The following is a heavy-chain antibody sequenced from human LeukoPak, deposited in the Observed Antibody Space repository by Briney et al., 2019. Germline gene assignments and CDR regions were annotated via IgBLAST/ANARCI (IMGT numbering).Heavy chain of an antibody. V-gene: IGHV1-3*01. Sequence: ASVKVSCKASGYTFTSYAMHWVRQAPGQRLEWMGWINAGNGNTKYSRKFQGRVTITRDTSASTAYMELSSLRSEDTAVYYCARRSAVAATPLFFDYWGQGTLVTVSS. D-gene: IGHD6-19*01. CDR1: GYTFTSYA. CDR2: INAGNGNT. CDR3: ARRSAVAATPLFFDY. J-gene: IGHJ4*02.